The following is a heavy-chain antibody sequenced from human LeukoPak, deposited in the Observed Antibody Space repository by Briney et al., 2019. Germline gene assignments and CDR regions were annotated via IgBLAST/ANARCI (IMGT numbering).Heavy chain of an antibody. CDR2: INSASNFI. D-gene: IGHD3-22*01. J-gene: IGHJ4*02. CDR1: GFTFRTFT. Sequence: GGSLRLSCAASGFTFRTFTMNWVRQAPGKGLEWVSSINSASNFIYYADSVKGRFTISRDNAKNSLYLQMSSLKVEDTAVYYCARDSPYYFDSSGDYVSDYWGQGTLVTVSS. CDR3: ARDSPYYFDSSGDYVSDY. V-gene: IGHV3-21*01.